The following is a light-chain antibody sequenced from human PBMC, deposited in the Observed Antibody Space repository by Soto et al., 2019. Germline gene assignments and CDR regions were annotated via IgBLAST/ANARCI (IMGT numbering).Light chain of an antibody. V-gene: IGKV1-5*03. CDR1: QTISSW. Sequence: DIPMTQSPSTLSGSVGDRVTITCRASQTISSWLAWYQQKPGKAPKLLIYKASTLKSGVPSRFSGSGSGTEFTLTISSLQPDDFATYYCQHYNSYSEAFGQGTRWIAN. CDR2: KAS. J-gene: IGKJ1*01. CDR3: QHYNSYSEA.